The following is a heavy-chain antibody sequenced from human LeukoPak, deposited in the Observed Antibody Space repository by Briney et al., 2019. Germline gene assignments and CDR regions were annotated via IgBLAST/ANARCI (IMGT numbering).Heavy chain of an antibody. CDR1: GFTFSSYS. D-gene: IGHD2-15*01. V-gene: IGHV3-21*01. J-gene: IGHJ4*02. CDR3: ARVCGGSCYPVLDY. Sequence: GGSLRLSCAASGFTFSSYSMNWVRQAPGKGLEWVSSISSSSSYIYYADSVKGRFTISRDNAKNSLYLQMNSLRAEDTAVYYCARVCGGSCYPVLDYWGQGTLVTVSS. CDR2: ISSSSSYI.